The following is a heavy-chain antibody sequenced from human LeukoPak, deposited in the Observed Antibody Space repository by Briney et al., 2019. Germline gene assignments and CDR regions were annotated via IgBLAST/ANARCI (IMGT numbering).Heavy chain of an antibody. Sequence: SETLSLTCAVYGGSFSGYYWSWIRQPPGKGLEWIGEINHSGSTNYNPSLKSRVTISVDTSKNQFSLKLSSVTAADTAVYYCARRHSGSWYGGYGYWGQGTPVTVSS. CDR1: GGSFSGYY. V-gene: IGHV4-34*01. D-gene: IGHD6-13*01. CDR2: INHSGST. J-gene: IGHJ4*02. CDR3: ARRHSGSWYGGYGY.